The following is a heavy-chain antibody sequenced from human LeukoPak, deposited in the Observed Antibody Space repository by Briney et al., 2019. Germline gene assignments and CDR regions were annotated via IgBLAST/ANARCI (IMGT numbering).Heavy chain of an antibody. J-gene: IGHJ6*03. CDR2: ISSSSSYT. CDR1: GFTFSSYS. Sequence: GGSLRLSCAASGFTFSSYSMNWVRQAPGKGLEWVSSISSSSSYTYYADSVKGRFTISRDNAKNSLYLQMNSLRAEDTAVYYCARTYSSSWYGSFHYYYYMDVWGKGTTVTVSS. V-gene: IGHV3-21*01. D-gene: IGHD6-13*01. CDR3: ARTYSSSWYGSFHYYYYMDV.